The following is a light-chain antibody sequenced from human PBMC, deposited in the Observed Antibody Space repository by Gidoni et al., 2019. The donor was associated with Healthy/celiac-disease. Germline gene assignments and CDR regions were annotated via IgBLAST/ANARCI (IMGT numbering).Light chain of an antibody. Sequence: DIQMTQSPSSLSASVGDRVTITCQASQDISNYLNWYQQKPGKAPKPLIYDASKLATGVPSRFSGSGSGTDFTFTISSLQPEDIATYYCQQYDNLPRSFGPGTKVDIK. CDR3: QQYDNLPRS. CDR2: DAS. CDR1: QDISNY. V-gene: IGKV1-33*01. J-gene: IGKJ3*01.